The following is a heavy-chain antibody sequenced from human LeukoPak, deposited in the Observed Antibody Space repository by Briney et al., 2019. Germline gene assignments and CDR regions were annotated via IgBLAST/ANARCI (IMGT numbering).Heavy chain of an antibody. J-gene: IGHJ4*02. D-gene: IGHD3-22*01. CDR2: IYTSGST. V-gene: IGHV4-4*07. Sequence: SETLSLTCTVSGGSISSYYWSWIRQPAGKGLEWIGRIYTSGSTNYNPSLKSRVTMSVDTSKNQFSLKLSSVTAAATAVYYCARDGDSSGYYYAYFDYWGQGTLVTVSS. CDR1: GGSISSYY. CDR3: ARDGDSSGYYYAYFDY.